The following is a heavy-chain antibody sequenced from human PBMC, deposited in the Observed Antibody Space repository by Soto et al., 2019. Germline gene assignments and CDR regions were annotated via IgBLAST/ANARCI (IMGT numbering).Heavy chain of an antibody. D-gene: IGHD3-16*01. CDR3: AKDGLWDGGGGES. J-gene: IGHJ4*02. V-gene: IGHV1-69*18. CDR2: IIPVFRTS. Sequence: QVQLVQSGAELKKPGSSVKVSCSASGVTFSSYAFTWVRQAPGQGLEWMGNIIPVFRTSNYAQGFQGRLTISADESTNTICMELSSLRSEDTAVYFCAKDGLWDGGGGESWGQGTLVIVSS. CDR1: GVTFSSYA.